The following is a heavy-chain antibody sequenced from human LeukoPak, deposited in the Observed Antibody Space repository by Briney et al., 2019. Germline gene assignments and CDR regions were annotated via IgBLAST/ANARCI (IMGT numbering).Heavy chain of an antibody. D-gene: IGHD1-26*01. J-gene: IGHJ3*02. V-gene: IGHV3-21*01. CDR3: ARVQSSGSYFGRSLLSRGAFDI. Sequence: PGGSLRLSCAASGFTFSSYSMSWVRQAPGKGLEWVSSISSSSSYIYYADSVKGRFTISRDNAKNSLYLQMNSLRAEDTAVYYCARVQSSGSYFGRSLLSRGAFDIWGQGTMVTVSS. CDR1: GFTFSSYS. CDR2: ISSSSSYI.